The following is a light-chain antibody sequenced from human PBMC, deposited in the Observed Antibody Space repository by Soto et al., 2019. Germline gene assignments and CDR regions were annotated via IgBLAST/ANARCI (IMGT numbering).Light chain of an antibody. V-gene: IGLV4-69*01. CDR2: LNNDGSH. J-gene: IGLJ3*02. Sequence: QPVLTQSPSASASLGASVKLTCTLSSSHSSYAIAWQQKQPGKGPRYLLDLNNDGSHTTGDGIPVRFSGSSSGADRSLIIPSLQSEDEADYYCQTWGTGFQLFGGGTKLTVL. CDR1: SSHSSYA. CDR3: QTWGTGFQL.